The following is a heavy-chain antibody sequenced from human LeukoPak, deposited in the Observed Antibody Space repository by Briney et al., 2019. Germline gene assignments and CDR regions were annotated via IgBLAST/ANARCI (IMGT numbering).Heavy chain of an antibody. CDR1: GGSISSYY. V-gene: IGHV4-4*07. CDR3: ARDGNSYGFMDV. CDR2: FYTSGST. Sequence: SETLSLTCTVSGGSISSYYWSWIRQPAGKGLEWIGRFYTSGSTNYNPSLKSRVTISVDTSKNQVSLKLSSVTAADTAVYYCARDGNSYGFMDVWGKGTTVTISS. J-gene: IGHJ6*03. D-gene: IGHD5-18*01.